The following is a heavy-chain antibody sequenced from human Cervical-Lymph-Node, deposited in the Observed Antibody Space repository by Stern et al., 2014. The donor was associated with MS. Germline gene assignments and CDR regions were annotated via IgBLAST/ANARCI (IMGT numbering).Heavy chain of an antibody. D-gene: IGHD3-22*01. J-gene: IGHJ4*02. CDR3: ARDRLDSSHPLDY. CDR2: IYYSGST. CDR1: GCSVSSGRYY. V-gene: IGHV4-61*01. Sequence: QVQLQESGPGLVKPSGTLSLTCTVSGCSVSSGRYYWGWIRQPPGKGLEWIGYIYYSGSTNYNHSLKSRVTISVDTSKNQFSLKLSSVTAADTAVYYCARDRLDSSHPLDYWGQGTLVTVSS.